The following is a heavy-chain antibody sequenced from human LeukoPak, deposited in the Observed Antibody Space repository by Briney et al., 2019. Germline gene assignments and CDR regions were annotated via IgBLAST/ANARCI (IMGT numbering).Heavy chain of an antibody. CDR1: GGSFSGYY. Sequence: PSETLSLTCAVYGGSFSGYYWSWIRQPPGKGLEWIGEISHSGSTNYNPSLKSRVTISVDTSKNQFSLKLSSVTAADTAVYYCARLFPDYVWGSYRYTPPPLDYWGQGTLVTVSS. CDR2: ISHSGST. J-gene: IGHJ4*02. CDR3: ARLFPDYVWGSYRYTPPPLDY. D-gene: IGHD3-16*02. V-gene: IGHV4-34*01.